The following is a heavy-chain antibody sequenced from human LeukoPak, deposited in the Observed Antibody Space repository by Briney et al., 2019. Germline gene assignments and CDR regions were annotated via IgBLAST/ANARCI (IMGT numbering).Heavy chain of an antibody. CDR2: IQYTGST. V-gene: IGHV4-59*01. CDR1: GASISGYY. Sequence: SETLSLTCTVSGASISGYYCSWIRQPPGKGLEWIGYIQYTGSTSYNPSLKSRVTMSVDTSKNQFSLKLSSVTAADTAVYYCARFYCSSTTCYYFDYWGQGTLVTVSS. D-gene: IGHD2-2*01. J-gene: IGHJ4*02. CDR3: ARFYCSSTTCYYFDY.